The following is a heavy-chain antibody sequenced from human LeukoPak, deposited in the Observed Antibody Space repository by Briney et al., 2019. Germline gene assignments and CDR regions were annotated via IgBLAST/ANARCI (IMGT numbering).Heavy chain of an antibody. V-gene: IGHV3-21*01. D-gene: IGHD5-18*01. Sequence: PGGSLRLSCAASGFTFSSYSMNWVRQAPGKGLEWVSSISSSSSYIYYADSVKGRFTISRDNAKNSLYLQMNSLRAEDTAVYYCARDMLESYGYDYWGQGTLVTVSS. CDR2: ISSSSSYI. J-gene: IGHJ4*02. CDR1: GFTFSSYS. CDR3: ARDMLESYGYDY.